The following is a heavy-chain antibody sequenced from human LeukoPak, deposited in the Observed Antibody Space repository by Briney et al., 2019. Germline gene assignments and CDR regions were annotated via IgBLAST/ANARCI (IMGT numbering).Heavy chain of an antibody. J-gene: IGHJ4*02. CDR3: ARGSPYSSSFCFDY. Sequence: SETLSLTWTVSGGSISSYYWSWIRQPPGKGLEWIGYIYCSGSTNYNPSLKRRVTISVDTSKNQFSLKLSSVTAADTAVYYCARGSPYSSSFCFDYWGQGTLVTVSS. CDR1: GGSISSYY. CDR2: IYCSGST. D-gene: IGHD6-6*01. V-gene: IGHV4-59*01.